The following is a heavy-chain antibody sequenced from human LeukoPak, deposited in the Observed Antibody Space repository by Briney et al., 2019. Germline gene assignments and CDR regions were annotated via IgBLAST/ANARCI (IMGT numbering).Heavy chain of an antibody. CDR3: VPADLP. J-gene: IGHJ5*02. Sequence: TGGSLRLSCTMSGFPLSGRWMHWVRQAPGGGLVWVSLIRPDGSGANYADSVRGRFTISRDNAKNTLYLQMNSLRVEDTAVYYCVPADLPWGQGTLVIVSS. V-gene: IGHV3-74*01. CDR2: IRPDGSGA. CDR1: GFPLSGRW.